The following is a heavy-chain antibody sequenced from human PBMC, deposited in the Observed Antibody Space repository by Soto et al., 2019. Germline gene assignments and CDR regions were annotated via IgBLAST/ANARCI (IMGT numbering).Heavy chain of an antibody. CDR1: GFTFSSYG. D-gene: IGHD2-2*02. CDR2: ISYDGSNK. V-gene: IGHV3-30*03. CDR3: ARAYCSSTSCYRNPVEAFDI. J-gene: IGHJ3*02. Sequence: PGGSLRLSCAASGFTFSSYGMNWVRQAPGKGLEWVAVISYDGSNKYYADSVEGRFTISRDNSKNTLYLQMNSLRAEDTAVYYCARAYCSSTSCYRNPVEAFDIWGQGTMVTVSS.